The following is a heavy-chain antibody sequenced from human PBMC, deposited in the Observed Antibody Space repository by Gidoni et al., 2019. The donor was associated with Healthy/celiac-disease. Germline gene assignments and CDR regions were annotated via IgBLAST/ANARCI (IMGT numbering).Heavy chain of an antibody. CDR2: IYYSGIT. Sequence: QVQLQESGPGLVKPSQTLSLTCTVSGGSISSGGYYWSWIRQPPGKGLEWIGYIYYSGITYYIPSLKSRVTISVDTSKNQFSLKLSSVTAADTAVYYCARSPPDCTGGVCYHPPFDYWGQGTLVTVSS. J-gene: IGHJ4*02. CDR3: ARSPPDCTGGVCYHPPFDY. CDR1: GGSISSGGYY. D-gene: IGHD2-8*02. V-gene: IGHV4-31*03.